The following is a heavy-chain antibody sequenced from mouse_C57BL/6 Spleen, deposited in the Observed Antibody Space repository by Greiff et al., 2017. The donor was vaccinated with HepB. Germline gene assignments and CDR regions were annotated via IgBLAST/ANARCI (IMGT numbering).Heavy chain of an antibody. CDR2: INPYNGDT. CDR1: GYSFTGYF. D-gene: IGHD3-2*02. CDR3: ARSGNGGFAY. V-gene: IGHV1-20*01. Sequence: VQLKESGPELVKPGDSVKISCKASGYSFTGYFMNWVMQSHGKSLEWIGRINPYNGDTFYNQKFKGKATLTVDKSSSTAHMELRSLTSENSAVYYCARSGNGGFAYWGQGTLVTVSA. J-gene: IGHJ3*01.